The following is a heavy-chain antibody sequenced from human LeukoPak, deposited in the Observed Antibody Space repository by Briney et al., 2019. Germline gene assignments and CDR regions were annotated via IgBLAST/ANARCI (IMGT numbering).Heavy chain of an antibody. J-gene: IGHJ4*02. V-gene: IGHV3-21*01. D-gene: IGHD5-24*01. CDR3: ARDGYNGYFDY. Sequence: GGSLRLSCAASGFTFSSYGMNWVRQAPGKGLEWVSSISGTRNYIYYADSVKGRFTISRDNAKNSLYLQMNSLRAEDTAVYYCARDGYNGYFDYWGQGTLVTVSS. CDR1: GFTFSSYG. CDR2: ISGTRNYI.